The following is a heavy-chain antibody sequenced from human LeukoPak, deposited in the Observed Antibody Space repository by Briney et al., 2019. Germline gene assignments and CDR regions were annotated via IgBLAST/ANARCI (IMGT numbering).Heavy chain of an antibody. J-gene: IGHJ4*02. D-gene: IGHD2-2*01. CDR3: ARQSIVVVPAEIDY. CDR2: ISSSGSTI. V-gene: IGHV3-48*03. Sequence: PGGSLRLSCAASGFTFSSYEMNWVRQAPGKGLEWVSYISSSGSTIYYADSAKGRFTISRDNAKNSLYLQMNSLRAEDTAVYYCARQSIVVVPAEIDYWGQGTLVTVSS. CDR1: GFTFSSYE.